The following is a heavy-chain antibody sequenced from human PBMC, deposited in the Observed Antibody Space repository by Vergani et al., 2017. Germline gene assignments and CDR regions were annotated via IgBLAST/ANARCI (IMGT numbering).Heavy chain of an antibody. CDR3: ARVVYSSSTTIVVVTAILGAFDI. Sequence: QVQLQQWGAGLLKPSETLSLTCAVYGGSFSGYYWSWIRQPPGKGLEWIGEINHSGSTNYNPSLKSRVTISVGTSKNQFSLERSSVTAADTAVYYCARVVYSSSTTIVVVTAILGAFDIWGQGTMVTVSS. CDR1: GGSFSGYY. CDR2: INHSGST. D-gene: IGHD2-21*02. J-gene: IGHJ3*02. V-gene: IGHV4-34*01.